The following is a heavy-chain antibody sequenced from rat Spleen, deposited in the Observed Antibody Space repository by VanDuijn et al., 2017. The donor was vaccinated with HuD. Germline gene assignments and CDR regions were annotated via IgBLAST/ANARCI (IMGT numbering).Heavy chain of an antibody. Sequence: QVQLQQSGAELAKPDSSVKISCKASGYTFTSYYISWVKQTPGLGLDYIGYINAGSGGINYNEKFKGKATLTVDKSSTTAFMQLSSLTPDDSAVYYCARELWIGSFGYWGQGTLVTVSS. CDR2: INAGSGGI. V-gene: IGHV1-43*01. D-gene: IGHD1-6*01. CDR1: GYTFTSYY. CDR3: ARELWIGSFGY. J-gene: IGHJ3*01.